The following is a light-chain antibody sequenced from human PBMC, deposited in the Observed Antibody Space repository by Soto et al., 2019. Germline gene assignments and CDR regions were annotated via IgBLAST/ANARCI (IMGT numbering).Light chain of an antibody. V-gene: IGKV3-11*01. CDR2: DTS. CDR1: QSVSSY. J-gene: IGKJ5*01. Sequence: EILLTQSPSTLSWSAGERATPSCGASQSVSSYLAWYQQKPGQAPRLLTYDTSYRPPGIPARFSGSGSGTDFTLTISSLEPEDCAVYYCQQRTNWPITFGQGTRLE. CDR3: QQRTNWPIT.